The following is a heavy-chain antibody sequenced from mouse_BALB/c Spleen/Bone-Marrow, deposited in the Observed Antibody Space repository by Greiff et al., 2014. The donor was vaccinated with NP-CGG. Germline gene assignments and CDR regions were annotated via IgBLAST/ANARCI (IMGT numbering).Heavy chain of an antibody. CDR2: INPGSGGT. J-gene: IGHJ1*01. V-gene: IGHV1-54*01. Sequence: QVQLKESGAELVRPGTSVKVSCKASGYAFTDYLIEWVKQRPGQGLEWIGVINPGSGGTHYNEKFKGKATLTADKSSSTAYMQLSSLTSDDSAVYFCARWLGPAWYFDVWGAGTTVTVSS. CDR1: GYAFTDYL. CDR3: ARWLGPAWYFDV. D-gene: IGHD4-1*01.